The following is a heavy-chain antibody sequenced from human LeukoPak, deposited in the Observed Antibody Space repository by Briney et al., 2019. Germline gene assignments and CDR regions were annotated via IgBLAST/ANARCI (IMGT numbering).Heavy chain of an antibody. CDR1: GFTFSSYA. J-gene: IGHJ6*03. CDR3: ARDQHDLTGYYYYMDV. CDR2: ISGSGGST. D-gene: IGHD3-3*01. Sequence: GGSLRLSCAASGFTFSSYAMTWVRQAPEKGLEWVSAISGSGGSTYYADSVKGRFTISRDNSNNTLYLQMNSLRAEDTAVYYCARDQHDLTGYYYYMDVWGKGTTVTVSS. V-gene: IGHV3-23*01.